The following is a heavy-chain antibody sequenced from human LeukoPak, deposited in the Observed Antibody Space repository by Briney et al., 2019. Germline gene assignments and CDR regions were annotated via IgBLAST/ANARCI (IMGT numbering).Heavy chain of an antibody. V-gene: IGHV3-7*01. J-gene: IGHJ4*02. D-gene: IGHD1-26*01. CDR3: ARVCAWELQRVFDY. CDR1: GFTFTDYW. CDR2: IKQGGSES. Sequence: GGSLRLSCAASGFTFTDYWMTWVRQVPGKGLEWVANIKQGGSESYYVDSVKGRFTISRENAKNSLYLQMDSLRVDDTAVYYCARVCAWELQRVFDYWGQGTLVTVSS.